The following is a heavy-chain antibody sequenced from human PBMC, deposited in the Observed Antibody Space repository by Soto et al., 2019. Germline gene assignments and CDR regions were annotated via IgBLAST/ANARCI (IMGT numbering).Heavy chain of an antibody. CDR1: GGSISSGGYY. D-gene: IGHD3-22*01. J-gene: IGHJ3*02. V-gene: IGHV4-31*03. Sequence: PSETLSLTCTVSGGSISSGGYYWSWIRQHPGKGLEWIGYIYYSGSTYYNPSLKSRVTISVDTSKNQFSLKLSSVTAADTAVYYCARDSPEGHYYDSSGYPDAFDIWGQGTMVTVSS. CDR3: ARDSPEGHYYDSSGYPDAFDI. CDR2: IYYSGST.